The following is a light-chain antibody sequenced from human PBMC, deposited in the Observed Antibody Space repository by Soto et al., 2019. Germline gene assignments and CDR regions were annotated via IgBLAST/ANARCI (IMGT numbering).Light chain of an antibody. CDR2: KSI. Sequence: QSVLTQPPSASATPGQRVTTSCSGTTSNIGSNTVNWYHQLPGTAPKLLIYKSIQRPSGVPDRFSGSKSGTSASLAISRLQSEDEADYYCAAWNDSLNTRVFGGGTKLTVL. J-gene: IGLJ3*02. V-gene: IGLV1-44*01. CDR3: AAWNDSLNTRV. CDR1: TSNIGSNT.